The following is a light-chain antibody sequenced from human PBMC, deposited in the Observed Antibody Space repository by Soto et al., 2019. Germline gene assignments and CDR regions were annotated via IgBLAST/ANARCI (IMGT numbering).Light chain of an antibody. V-gene: IGKV3-11*01. CDR1: QSVSSY. J-gene: IGKJ3*01. CDR3: QQRSNWLSERT. Sequence: EIVLTQSPATLSLSPGERATLSCRASQSVSSYLAWYQQKPGQAPRLLIYDASNRATGIPARFSGSGSGTDFTLTISSLEPEDFAVYYCQQRSNWLSERTFGPGTKVDIK. CDR2: DAS.